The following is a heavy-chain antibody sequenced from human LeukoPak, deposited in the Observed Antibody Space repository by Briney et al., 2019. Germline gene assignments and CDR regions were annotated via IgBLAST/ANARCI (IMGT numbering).Heavy chain of an antibody. D-gene: IGHD3-22*01. CDR3: ARERRYYGSSGPHRGYYYMDF. Sequence: PSETLSLTCAVYGGSFSCYYLSWIRQPPGKGLEWIGEINHSGSTNYNPSLKSRVTISVDTSKNQFSLKLSSVTAADTAVYYCARERRYYGSSGPHRGYYYMDFWGKATTVTVSS. CDR1: GGSFSCYY. J-gene: IGHJ6*03. CDR2: INHSGST. V-gene: IGHV4-34*01.